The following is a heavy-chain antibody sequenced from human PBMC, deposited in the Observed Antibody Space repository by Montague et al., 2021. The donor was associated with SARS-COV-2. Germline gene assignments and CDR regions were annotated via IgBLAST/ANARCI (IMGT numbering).Heavy chain of an antibody. V-gene: IGHV6-1*01. CDR1: GDSDSSNSVA. CDR2: TYYRSKCYS. CDR3: VRYSGWFYFDF. J-gene: IGHJ4*02. Sequence: CAISGDSDSSNSVAWSWNRQSPSRRLEWLGGTYYRSKCYSDYAPSVRGRLTVNPDASKNEFSLELNYVTPEDTAVYYCVRYSGWFYFDFWGQGTLVTVSS. D-gene: IGHD6-19*01.